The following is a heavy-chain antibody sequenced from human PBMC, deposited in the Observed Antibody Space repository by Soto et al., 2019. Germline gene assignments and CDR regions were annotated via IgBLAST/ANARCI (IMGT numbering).Heavy chain of an antibody. V-gene: IGHV4-4*07. Sequence: SETLSLTCTVSGDSVSKYCWNWIRQPPGKGLEWIGRIYTTRSPNYNPSLKRRVTMSVDTSTTQFSLKLKLTSVTAADTAVYYCARSPAYGDYANLDTWGQGTLVTVSS. CDR2: IYTTRSP. D-gene: IGHD4-17*01. CDR3: ARSPAYGDYANLDT. J-gene: IGHJ5*02. CDR1: GDSVSKYC.